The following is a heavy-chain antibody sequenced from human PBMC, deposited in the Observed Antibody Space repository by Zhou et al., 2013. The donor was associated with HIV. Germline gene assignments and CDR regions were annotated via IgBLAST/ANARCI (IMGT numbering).Heavy chain of an antibody. CDR1: GYTLTELL. CDR3: AIDRVLEQRLXNALAI. J-gene: IGHJ3*02. CDR2: FDPENRET. V-gene: IGHV1-24*01. D-gene: IGHD1-1*01. Sequence: QVQLVQSGAEVKKPGASVRVSCKVSGYTLTELLIHWVRQAPGGGPEWMGRFDPENRETTYAQKFQGRVIMTGDTSTDTAYIDVTSLTSDDTAVYYCAIDRVLEQRLXNALAIWGQGTLVSVSS.